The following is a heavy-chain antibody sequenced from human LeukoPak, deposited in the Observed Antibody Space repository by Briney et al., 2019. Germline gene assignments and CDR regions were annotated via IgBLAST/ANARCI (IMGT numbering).Heavy chain of an antibody. V-gene: IGHV4-34*01. J-gene: IGHJ3*02. CDR1: GGSFSGYY. CDR2: INHSGST. D-gene: IGHD3-22*01. Sequence: PSETLSLTCAVYGGSFSGYYWSWIRQPPGKGLEWIGEINHSGSTNYNPSLKGRVTISVDTSKNQFSLKLSSVTAADTAVYYCARAKVYYYDSSGYWRSHAFDIWGQGTMVTVSS. CDR3: ARAKVYYYDSSGYWRSHAFDI.